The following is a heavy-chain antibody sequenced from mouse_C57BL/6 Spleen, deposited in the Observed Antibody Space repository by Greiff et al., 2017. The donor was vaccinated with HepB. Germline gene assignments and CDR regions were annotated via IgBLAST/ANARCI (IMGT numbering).Heavy chain of an antibody. J-gene: IGHJ2*01. CDR3: ARMLTGAYFDY. CDR1: GYAFSSSW. Sequence: VQLQQSGPELVKPGASVKISCKASGYAFSSSWMNWVKQRPGKGLEWIGRIYPGDGDTNYNGKFKGKATLTADKSYSTAYMQLSSLTSEDSAVYFCARMLTGAYFDYWGQGTTLTVSS. CDR2: IYPGDGDT. V-gene: IGHV1-82*01. D-gene: IGHD4-1*01.